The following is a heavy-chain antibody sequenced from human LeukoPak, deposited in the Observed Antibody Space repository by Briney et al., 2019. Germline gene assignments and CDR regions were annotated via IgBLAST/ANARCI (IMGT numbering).Heavy chain of an antibody. V-gene: IGHV4-4*07. Sequence: SETLSLTCTVSGGSISSYYWSWIRQPARKGLEWIGRIYTSGSTNYNPSLKSRVTMSVNTSKNQFSLKLSSVAAADTAVYYCARDFSPAIGYCSSTSCAFDYWGQGTLVTVSS. CDR1: GGSISSYY. CDR2: IYTSGST. J-gene: IGHJ4*02. CDR3: ARDFSPAIGYCSSTSCAFDY. D-gene: IGHD2-2*01.